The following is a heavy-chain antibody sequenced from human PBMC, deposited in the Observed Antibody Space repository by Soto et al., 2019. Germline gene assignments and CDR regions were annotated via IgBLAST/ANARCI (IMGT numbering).Heavy chain of an antibody. CDR3: ARGPFHYETTGSYWFGP. V-gene: IGHV4-59*11. J-gene: IGHJ5*02. CDR1: GGSISSHY. Sequence: PSETLSLTCTVSGGSISSHYWSWIRQPPGKGLEWIGYIYYSGSTNYSPSLKSRVAISVDLSKNQFSLRLSSVTAADTAVYYCARGPFHYETTGSYWFGPWGQGTLVT. D-gene: IGHD2-8*02. CDR2: IYYSGST.